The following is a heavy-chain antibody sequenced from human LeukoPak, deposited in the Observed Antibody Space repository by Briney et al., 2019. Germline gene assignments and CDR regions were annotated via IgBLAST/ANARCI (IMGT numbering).Heavy chain of an antibody. V-gene: IGHV1-18*01. CDR1: GYTFTSYG. Sequence: ASVKVSCKASGYTFTSYGISWVRQAPGQGLEWMGWISAYNGNTNYAQKLQVRVTMTTDTSTSTAYMELRSLRSDDTAVYYCARDKWDSYYDSSGYCPFDYWGQGTLVTVSS. CDR2: ISAYNGNT. J-gene: IGHJ4*02. D-gene: IGHD3-22*01. CDR3: ARDKWDSYYDSSGYCPFDY.